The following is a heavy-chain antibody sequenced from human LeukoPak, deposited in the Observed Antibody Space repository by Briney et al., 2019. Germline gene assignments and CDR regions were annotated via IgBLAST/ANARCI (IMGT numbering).Heavy chain of an antibody. CDR2: IYPGDSDT. J-gene: IGHJ4*02. CDR1: GYSFTSYW. CDR3: ARGLLLWFGEAPGSDYFDY. V-gene: IGHV5-51*07. D-gene: IGHD3-10*01. Sequence: GESLKISCKGSGYSFTSYWIGWVHQMPGKGLEWMGIIYPGDSDTRYSPSFQGQVTISADKSISTAYLQWSSLKASDTAMYYCARGLLLWFGEAPGSDYFDYWGQGTLVTVS.